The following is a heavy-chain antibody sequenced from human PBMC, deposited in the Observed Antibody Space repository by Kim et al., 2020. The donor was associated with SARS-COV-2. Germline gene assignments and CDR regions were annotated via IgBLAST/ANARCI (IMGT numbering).Heavy chain of an antibody. V-gene: IGHV4-34*01. CDR3: ARGGGYPMIKYRMMYYFDY. Sequence: SETLSLTCAVYGGSFSGYYWSWIRQPPGKGLEWIGEINHSGSTNYNPSLKSRVTISVDTSKNQFSLKLSSVTAADTAVYYCARGGGYPMIKYRMMYYFDYWGQGTLVTVSS. CDR1: GGSFSGYY. J-gene: IGHJ4*02. CDR2: INHSGST. D-gene: IGHD3-22*01.